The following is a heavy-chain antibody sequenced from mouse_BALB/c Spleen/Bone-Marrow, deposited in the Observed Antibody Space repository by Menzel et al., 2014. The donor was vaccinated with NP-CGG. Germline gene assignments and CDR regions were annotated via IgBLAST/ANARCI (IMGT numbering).Heavy chain of an antibody. CDR3: TRGRTWDFDY. D-gene: IGHD4-1*01. V-gene: IGHV1S81*02. CDR1: GYTFTSYY. J-gene: IGHJ2*01. CDR2: INPSNGGT. Sequence: VHLVESGAELVKPGASVKLSCKASGYTFTSYYMYWVKQRPGQGLEWIGEINPSNGGTNFNEKFKCRATLTVDKSSSTAYMQLSSLSSEDSAVYYCTRGRTWDFDYWGQGTTLTVSS.